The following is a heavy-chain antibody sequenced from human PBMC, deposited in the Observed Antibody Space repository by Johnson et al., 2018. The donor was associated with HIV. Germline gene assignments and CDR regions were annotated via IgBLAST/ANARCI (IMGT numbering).Heavy chain of an antibody. CDR1: GFTFSSYW. CDR2: IKQDGSEK. V-gene: IGHV3-7*03. CDR3: VTADRGSA. J-gene: IGHJ3*01. D-gene: IGHD1-26*01. Sequence: VQLVESGGGLVQPGGSLRLSCAASGFTFSSYWMTWVRQAPGKGLEWVANIKQDGSEKYYVDSVKGRFTISRDNAKNSLYLQMNSLRDEDTAVYYCVTADRGSAWGQGTTVTVSS.